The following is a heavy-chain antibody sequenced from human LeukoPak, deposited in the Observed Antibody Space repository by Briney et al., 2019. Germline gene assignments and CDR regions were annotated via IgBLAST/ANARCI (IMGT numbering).Heavy chain of an antibody. D-gene: IGHD3-10*01. CDR1: GFIFSNYG. J-gene: IGHJ4*02. Sequence: GGSLRLSCAASGFIFSNYGMSWVRQAPGKGLEWVSSISSSSSYIYYADSVKGRFTISRDNAKNSLYLQMNSLRAEDTAVYYCARDHSNYGSGSYYYDYWGQGTLVTVSS. V-gene: IGHV3-21*01. CDR2: ISSSSSYI. CDR3: ARDHSNYGSGSYYYDY.